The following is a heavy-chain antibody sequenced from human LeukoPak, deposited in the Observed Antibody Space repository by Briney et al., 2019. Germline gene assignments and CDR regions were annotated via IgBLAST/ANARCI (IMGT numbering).Heavy chain of an antibody. D-gene: IGHD5-12*01. CDR1: GFTFSNYA. V-gene: IGHV3-23*01. CDR2: FLRGSGGNT. Sequence: GGSLRLSCAASGFTFSNYAMTWVRQAPGRGLDWVPGFLRGSGGNTYYADSVKNRFTISRDNSKNTLYLQMNSLRAEDTAAFYCGRGRPRGYSGYVIDYWGQGTPITVST. J-gene: IGHJ4*02. CDR3: GRGRPRGYSGYVIDY.